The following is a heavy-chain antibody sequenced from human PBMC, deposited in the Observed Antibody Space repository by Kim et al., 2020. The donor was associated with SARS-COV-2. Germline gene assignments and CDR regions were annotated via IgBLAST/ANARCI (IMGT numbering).Heavy chain of an antibody. CDR2: IYPDDSNN. CDR1: GYSFSGYW. D-gene: IGHD4-17*01. Sequence: GESLKISCKGFGYSFSGYWITWVRQMPGKGLEWMGIIYPDDSNNRYSPSFRGQVTMSVDKSINTAYLQLNSLKASDTAMYYCASQAVTVPTLNSVSFDPWGQGTLVTVSS. V-gene: IGHV5-51*01. J-gene: IGHJ5*02. CDR3: ASQAVTVPTLNSVSFDP.